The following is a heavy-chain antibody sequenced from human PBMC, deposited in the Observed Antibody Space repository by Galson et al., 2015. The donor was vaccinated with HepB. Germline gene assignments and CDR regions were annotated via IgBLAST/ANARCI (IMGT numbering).Heavy chain of an antibody. CDR2: ISSFTGTV. CDR1: GFTFNSYN. Sequence: SLRLSCAASGFTFNSYNMNWVRQAPGEALEWISYISSFTGTVYYAESVKGRFTISRDNDKSELYLQMDSLRHNDTGLYYCARDSDGYCDFWGQGTLVTVSS. D-gene: IGHD2-21*01. CDR3: ARDSDGYCDF. J-gene: IGHJ4*02. V-gene: IGHV3-48*02.